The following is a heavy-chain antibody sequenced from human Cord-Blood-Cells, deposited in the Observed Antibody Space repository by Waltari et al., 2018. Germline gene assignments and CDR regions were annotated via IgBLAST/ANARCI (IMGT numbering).Heavy chain of an antibody. CDR3: ARVNQPNYDSSGYYFDY. D-gene: IGHD3-22*01. Sequence: SGAEVKKPGASVKVSCKASGYTFTSYYMPWVRQASGQGLAWMGIINPSGGSTSYAQKFQGRVTMTRDTSTSTVYMELSSLRSEDTAVYYCARVNQPNYDSSGYYFDYWGQGTLVTVSS. J-gene: IGHJ4*02. CDR1: GYTFTSYY. CDR2: INPSGGST. V-gene: IGHV1-46*01.